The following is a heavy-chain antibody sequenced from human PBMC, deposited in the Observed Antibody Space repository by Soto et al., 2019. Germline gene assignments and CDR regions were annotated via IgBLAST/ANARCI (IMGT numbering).Heavy chain of an antibody. CDR2: ISAYNGNT. Sequence: ASVKVSCKASGYTFTSYGIIWVRQAPGQGLEWMGWISAYNGNTNYAQKLQGRVTMNTDTSTSTAYMELRSLRSDDTAVYYCARDWRLANDVSDAFDIWGQGTMVTVSS. CDR1: GYTFTSYG. J-gene: IGHJ3*02. V-gene: IGHV1-18*01. CDR3: ARDWRLANDVSDAFDI.